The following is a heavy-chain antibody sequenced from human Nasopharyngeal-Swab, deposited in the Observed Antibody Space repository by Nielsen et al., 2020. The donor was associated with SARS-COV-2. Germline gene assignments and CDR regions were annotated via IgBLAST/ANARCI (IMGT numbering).Heavy chain of an antibody. CDR2: ISGSGGST. D-gene: IGHD3-16*01. CDR1: GLTFSSYA. CDR3: AKGSTFGGAVTTIDFDY. J-gene: IGHJ4*02. Sequence: GGSLRLSCAASGLTFSSYAMSWVRQAPGKGLEWVSAISGSGGSTYYADSVKGRFTISRDNSKNTLYLQMNSLRAEDTAVYYCAKGSTFGGAVTTIDFDYWGQGTLVTVSS. V-gene: IGHV3-23*01.